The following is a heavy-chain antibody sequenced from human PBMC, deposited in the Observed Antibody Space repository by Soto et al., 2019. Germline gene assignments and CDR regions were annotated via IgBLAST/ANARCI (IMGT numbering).Heavy chain of an antibody. CDR2: FYYSGST. V-gene: IGHV4-39*01. D-gene: IGHD6-13*01. Sequence: SETLSLTCTVSGGAISSSSYYWGWIRQPPGEGLEWIGSFYYSGSTYYNPSLKSRVSKSVDTSKNQFSLKLSSVIAADTAVYYCARYCPLYSRPPGWFDPWGQGTLVTVSS. J-gene: IGHJ5*02. CDR3: ARYCPLYSRPPGWFDP. CDR1: GGAISSSSYY.